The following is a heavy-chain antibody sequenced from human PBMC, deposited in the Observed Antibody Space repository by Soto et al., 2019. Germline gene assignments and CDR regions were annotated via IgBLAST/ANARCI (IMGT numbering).Heavy chain of an antibody. CDR3: PAPLTPYRSGWSYHY. CDR1: GFTFSSYR. D-gene: IGHD6-19*01. V-gene: IGHV3-21*01. Sequence: PGGSLRLSCAASGFTFSSYRMNWVRQAPGKGLEWVSSISSSSNYIYYADSVKGRFSIARDNAKNSLYLQMNSLRAEDTALYYCPAPLTPYRSGWSYHYGGHETLVTVSS. CDR2: ISSSSNYI. J-gene: IGHJ4*01.